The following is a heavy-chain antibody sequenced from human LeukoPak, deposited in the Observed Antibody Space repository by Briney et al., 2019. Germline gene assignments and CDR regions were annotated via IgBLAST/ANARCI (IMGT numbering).Heavy chain of an antibody. CDR3: ARSFGWGLYSSSQDY. V-gene: IGHV1-69*04. CDR2: IIPILGIA. D-gene: IGHD6-13*01. CDR1: GGTLSSYA. J-gene: IGHJ4*02. Sequence: GASVKVSCKASGGTLSSYAISWVRQAPGQGLEWMGRIIPILGIANYAQKFQGRVTITADKSTSTAYMELSSLRSEDTAVYYCARSFGWGLYSSSQDYWGQGTLVTVSS.